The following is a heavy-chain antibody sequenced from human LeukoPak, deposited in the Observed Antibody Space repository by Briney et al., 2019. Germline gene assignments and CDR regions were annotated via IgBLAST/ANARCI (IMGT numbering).Heavy chain of an antibody. CDR3: ARLPGDIDGD. J-gene: IGHJ4*02. D-gene: IGHD3-10*01. V-gene: IGHV4-39*01. CDR1: GGSISSSSYY. CDR2: IYYSGST. Sequence: SETLSLTCTVSGGSISSSSYYGGWIRQPPGKGLEWIGSIYYSGSTYYNPSLKSRVTISVDTSKNQFSLKLSSVTAADTAVYYCARLPGDIDGDWGQGTLVTVSS.